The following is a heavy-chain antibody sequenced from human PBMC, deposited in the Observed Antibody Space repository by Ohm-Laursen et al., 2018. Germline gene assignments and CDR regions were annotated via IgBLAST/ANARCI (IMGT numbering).Heavy chain of an antibody. Sequence: SLRLSCAASGFTFSDYYMSWIRQAPGKGLVWVSRINSDGSSTSYVDSVKGRFTISRDNAKNTLYLQMNSLRAEDTAVYYCTRGATLDVWGQGTTVTVSS. CDR3: TRGATLDV. D-gene: IGHD5-12*01. V-gene: IGHV3-74*01. CDR2: INSDGSST. CDR1: GFTFSDYY. J-gene: IGHJ6*02.